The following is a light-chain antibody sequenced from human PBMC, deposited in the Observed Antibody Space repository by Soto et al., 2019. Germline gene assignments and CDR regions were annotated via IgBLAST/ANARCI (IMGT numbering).Light chain of an antibody. V-gene: IGKV3-15*01. CDR1: QTVIRN. J-gene: IGKJ2*01. CDR3: HQYNSWPPGT. CDR2: DAS. Sequence: EIVMTQSPATLSVSPGERATLSCRASQTVIRNLAWYQQKPGQTPRLLISDASTRATGIPARFSGSGSGTEFTLTISSLQSEDFALYYCHQYNSWPPGTFGQGTKVDIK.